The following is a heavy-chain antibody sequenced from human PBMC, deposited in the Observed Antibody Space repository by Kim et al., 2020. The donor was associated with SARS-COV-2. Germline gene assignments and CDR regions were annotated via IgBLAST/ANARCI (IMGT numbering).Heavy chain of an antibody. J-gene: IGHJ4*02. D-gene: IGHD6-19*01. Sequence: SETLSLTCTVSGGSISSSSYYWGWIRQPPGKGLEWIGSIYYSGSTYYNPSLKSRVTISVDTSKNQFSLKLSSVTAADTAVYYCARRAVAGPFDYWGQGTLVTVSS. CDR1: GGSISSSSYY. CDR2: IYYSGST. CDR3: ARRAVAGPFDY. V-gene: IGHV4-39*01.